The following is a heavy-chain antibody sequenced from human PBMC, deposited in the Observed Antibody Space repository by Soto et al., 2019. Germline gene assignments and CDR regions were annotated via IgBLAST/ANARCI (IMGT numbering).Heavy chain of an antibody. J-gene: IGHJ4*02. CDR2: ISYDGSNK. Sequence: QVQLVESGGGVVQPGRSLRLSCAASGFTFSSYAMHWVRQAPGKGLEWVAVISYDGSNKYYADSVKGRFTISRDNSKNTLYLQMISLRVEDKAVYYCASAPITVVTPYYFDYWGQGTLVTVSS. D-gene: IGHD2-21*02. V-gene: IGHV3-30-3*01. CDR3: ASAPITVVTPYYFDY. CDR1: GFTFSSYA.